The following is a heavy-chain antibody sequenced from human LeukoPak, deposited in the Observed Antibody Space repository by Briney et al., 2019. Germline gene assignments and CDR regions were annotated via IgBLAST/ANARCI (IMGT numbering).Heavy chain of an antibody. D-gene: IGHD2-21*01. CDR2: ITSSSSII. J-gene: IGHJ4*02. CDR3: ARDEIAAEVSD. CDR1: GFTFSSYS. V-gene: IGHV3-48*01. Sequence: GGSLRLSCAASGFTFSSYSMNWVRQAPGKGLEWVSYITSSSSIIYYGDSVKGRFTVSRDNAKNSLYLQMNSLRAEDTAVYYCARDEIAAEVSDWGQGTQVTVSS.